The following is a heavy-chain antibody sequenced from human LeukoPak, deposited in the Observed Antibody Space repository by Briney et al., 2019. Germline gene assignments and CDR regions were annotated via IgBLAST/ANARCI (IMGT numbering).Heavy chain of an antibody. CDR3: ARPLLDDRQDAFDL. Sequence: GESLKISCKASGYNFTTYWIAWVRQMPGKGLEWMGIIYPGDSDIRYSPSFKGQVTFSADKSINTAYLQWSSLKASDTAMYYCARPLLDDRQDAFDLWGQGTMVTVSS. CDR1: GYNFTTYW. CDR2: IYPGDSDI. D-gene: IGHD3-22*01. J-gene: IGHJ3*01. V-gene: IGHV5-51*01.